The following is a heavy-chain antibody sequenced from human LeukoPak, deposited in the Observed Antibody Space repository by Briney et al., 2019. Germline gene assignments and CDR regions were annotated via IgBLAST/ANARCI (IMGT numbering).Heavy chain of an antibody. J-gene: IGHJ4*02. Sequence: GGSLRLSCAASGFTFSSYWMSWVRQAPGKGLEWVANIKQDGSEKYNVDSVKGRFTISRDNARNSLYLQMNSLRAEDTAVYYCARDPVGSYDFDYWGQGTLVTVSS. CDR3: ARDPVGSYDFDY. V-gene: IGHV3-7*01. CDR1: GFTFSSYW. D-gene: IGHD1-26*01. CDR2: IKQDGSEK.